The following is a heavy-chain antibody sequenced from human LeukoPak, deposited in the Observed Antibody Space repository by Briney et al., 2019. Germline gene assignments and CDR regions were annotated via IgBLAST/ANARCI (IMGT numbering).Heavy chain of an antibody. CDR3: AGRYCSSTSCQKIRAYYFDY. Sequence: GGSLRLSCAASGFTFSSYGMHWVRQAPGKGLEWVAVIWYDGSNKYYADSVKGRFTISRDNSKNTLYLQMNSLRAEDTAVYYCAGRYCSSTSCQKIRAYYFDYWCQGTLVTVSS. J-gene: IGHJ4*02. V-gene: IGHV3-33*01. D-gene: IGHD2-2*01. CDR2: IWYDGSNK. CDR1: GFTFSSYG.